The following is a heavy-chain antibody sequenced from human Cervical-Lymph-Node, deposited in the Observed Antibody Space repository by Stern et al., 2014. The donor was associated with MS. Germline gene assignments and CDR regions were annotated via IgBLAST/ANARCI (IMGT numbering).Heavy chain of an antibody. CDR1: GFTFSNYN. CDR3: ARVGTEAVYFYGMDV. J-gene: IGHJ6*02. Sequence: EVQLVESGGGLVRPGGSLRLSCVASGFTFSNYNMKWVRQTPEKGLEWVAYISSSSSVIYYADSVDGRFTISRDNAKKSLFLQMDSLRAEDTALYYCARVGTEAVYFYGMDVWGQGTTVTVSS. D-gene: IGHD6-19*01. V-gene: IGHV3-48*01. CDR2: ISSSSSVI.